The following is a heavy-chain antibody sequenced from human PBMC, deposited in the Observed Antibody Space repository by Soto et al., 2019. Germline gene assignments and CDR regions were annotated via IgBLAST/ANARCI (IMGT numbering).Heavy chain of an antibody. V-gene: IGHV1-18*04. J-gene: IGHJ4*02. CDR1: GYTFTSYG. CDR3: ARDGTQDYYDSSGYSDY. Sequence: ASVKVSCKASGYTFTSYGISWVRQAPGQGLEWMGWISAYNGNTNYAQKLQGRVTMTTDTSTSTAYMELRSLRSDDTAVYYCARDGTQDYYDSSGYSDYWGQGTLVTVS. CDR2: ISAYNGNT. D-gene: IGHD3-22*01.